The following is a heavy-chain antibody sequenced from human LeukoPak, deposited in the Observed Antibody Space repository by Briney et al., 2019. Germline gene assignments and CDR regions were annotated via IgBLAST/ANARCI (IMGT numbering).Heavy chain of an antibody. CDR2: IKQDGSEK. CDR1: GFTFSSYW. CDR3: ARDANVPYYYDSSGYYFFDY. Sequence: GGSLRLSCAASGFTFSSYWMSWVRQAPGKGLEWVANIKQDGSEKYYVDSVKGRFTISRDNAKNSLYLQMNSLRAEDTAVYYCARDANVPYYYDSSGYYFFDYWGQGTLVTVSS. D-gene: IGHD3-22*01. J-gene: IGHJ4*02. V-gene: IGHV3-7*01.